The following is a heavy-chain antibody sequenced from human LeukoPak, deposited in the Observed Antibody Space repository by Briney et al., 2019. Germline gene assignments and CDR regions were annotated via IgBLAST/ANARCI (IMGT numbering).Heavy chain of an antibody. CDR1: GGTFSSYA. CDR2: IIPIFGTA. CDR3: ARLPDYYDSSGYDP. Sequence: ASVKVSCKASGGTFSSYAISRVRQAPGQGLEWMGGIIPIFGTANYAQKFQGRVTITADESTSTAYMELSSLRSEDTAVYYCARLPDYYDSSGYDPWGQGTLVTVSS. V-gene: IGHV1-69*13. J-gene: IGHJ5*02. D-gene: IGHD3-22*01.